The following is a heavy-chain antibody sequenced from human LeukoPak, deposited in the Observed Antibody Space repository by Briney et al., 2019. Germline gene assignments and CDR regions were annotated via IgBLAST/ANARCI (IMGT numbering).Heavy chain of an antibody. CDR3: ARDHGSDDAFDI. CDR2: IKSDGSST. J-gene: IGHJ3*02. Sequence: GGSLRLSCAASGFTFSSYWMHWVRQAPGKGLVWVSRIKSDGSSTSYADSVKGRFTISRDNAKSTLYLQMNSLRAEDTAVYYCARDHGSDDAFDIWGLGTRVTVSS. CDR1: GFTFSSYW. V-gene: IGHV3-74*01.